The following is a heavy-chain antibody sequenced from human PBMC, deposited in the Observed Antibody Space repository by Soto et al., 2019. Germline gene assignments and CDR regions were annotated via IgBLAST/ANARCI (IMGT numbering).Heavy chain of an antibody. V-gene: IGHV1-69*01. CDR3: ARAPGAARRSSGGMDV. CDR1: GGTFSSYA. CDR2: IIPICVTA. D-gene: IGHD6-6*01. Sequence: QVQLVQSGAEVKKPGCSVKVSCKASGGTFSSYAISWVRQAPGQGLEWMGGIIPICVTANYAQKFQGRVTITEDESTSTAYMELSSLRSEDTVLYYCARAPGAARRSSGGMDVWGQGTTVTVSS. J-gene: IGHJ6*02.